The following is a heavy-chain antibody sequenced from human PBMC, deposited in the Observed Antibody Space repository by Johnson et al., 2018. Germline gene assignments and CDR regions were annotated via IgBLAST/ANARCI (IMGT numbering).Heavy chain of an antibody. CDR2: ISWNSGSI. Sequence: VQLVQSGGVVVQPGGSQRLSCAASGVTFDDYGMSWVRQAPGKGLEWVSGISWNSGSIGYADSVKGRFTIPRDNAKNSLYLQMNSLRAEDTALYYCAKHTGSSWTLDYYYYYMDVWGKGTTVTVSS. V-gene: IGHV3-9*01. CDR1: GVTFDDYG. J-gene: IGHJ6*03. D-gene: IGHD6-13*01. CDR3: AKHTGSSWTLDYYYYYMDV.